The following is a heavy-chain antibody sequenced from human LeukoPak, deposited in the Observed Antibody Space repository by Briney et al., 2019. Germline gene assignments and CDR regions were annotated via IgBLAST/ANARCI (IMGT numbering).Heavy chain of an antibody. CDR2: INHSGST. Sequence: SETLSLTCAVYGGSFSGYYWSWIRQPPGKGLEWIGEINHSGSTNYNPSLKSRVTISVDTSKNHFSLKLSSVTAADTAVYYCARAPYYDSSGYHSAYFEYWGQGTLVTVSS. D-gene: IGHD3-22*01. V-gene: IGHV4-34*01. CDR1: GGSFSGYY. J-gene: IGHJ4*02. CDR3: ARAPYYDSSGYHSAYFEY.